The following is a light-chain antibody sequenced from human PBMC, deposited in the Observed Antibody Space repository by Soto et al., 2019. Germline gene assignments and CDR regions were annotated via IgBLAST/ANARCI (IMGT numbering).Light chain of an antibody. Sequence: QSALTQPASVSGSPGQSITISCTGTSSDVGGYNSVSWYQKHPGKAPKLMIYEVRNRPSGVSYRFSASKSGNTASLTISGLQAEDEADYYCTSYAGSDSVLFGGGTKLTVL. J-gene: IGLJ2*01. CDR1: SSDVGGYNS. CDR2: EVR. V-gene: IGLV2-14*01. CDR3: TSYAGSDSVL.